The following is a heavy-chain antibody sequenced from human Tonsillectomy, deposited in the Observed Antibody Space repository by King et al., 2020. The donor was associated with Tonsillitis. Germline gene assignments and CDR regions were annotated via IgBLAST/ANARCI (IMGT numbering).Heavy chain of an antibody. J-gene: IGHJ6*02. Sequence: VQLVESGGGLVQPGGSLRLSCTASGFTFSNYAMNWVRQAPGKGLEWVSSITAIGTYTYSADSVKGRFTISRDNSKNMLYLQMNSLRAGDTAVYYCAKQMGWVTTGYHNGMDVWGQGTTVTVSS. V-gene: IGHV3-23*04. CDR3: AKQMGWVTTGYHNGMDV. D-gene: IGHD4-17*01. CDR1: GFTFSNYA. CDR2: ITAIGTYT.